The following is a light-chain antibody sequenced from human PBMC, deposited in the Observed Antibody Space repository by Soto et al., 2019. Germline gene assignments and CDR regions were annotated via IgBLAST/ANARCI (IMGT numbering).Light chain of an antibody. CDR2: GAS. V-gene: IGKV3-15*01. Sequence: EIVMTQSPATLSVSPGERATLSCRASQSVSSNLAWYQQKPGQAPRLLIYGASTRATGIPARFSGSGSGTEFTLTISNLLSEDFAVYYCQQYNNWPPRAWTFGQGTKVEIK. CDR1: QSVSSN. CDR3: QQYNNWPPRAWT. J-gene: IGKJ1*01.